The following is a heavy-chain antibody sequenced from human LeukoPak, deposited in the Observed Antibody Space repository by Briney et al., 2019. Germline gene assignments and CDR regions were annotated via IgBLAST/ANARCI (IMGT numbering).Heavy chain of an antibody. V-gene: IGHV4-34*01. CDR2: INHSGST. D-gene: IGHD3-16*01. J-gene: IGHJ4*02. CDR3: ARLIRSDFDY. Sequence: SETLSLTCAVYGGSFSGYYWSWIRQPPGKGLEWIGEINHSGSTNYNPSLKSRVTISVDTSKNQFSLKLSSMTAADTAVYYCARLIRSDFDYWGQGTLVTVSS. CDR1: GGSFSGYY.